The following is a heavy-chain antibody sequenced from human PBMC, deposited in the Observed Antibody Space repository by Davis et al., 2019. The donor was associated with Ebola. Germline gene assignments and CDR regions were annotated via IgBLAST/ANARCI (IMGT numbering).Heavy chain of an antibody. CDR3: ARAQFPTTSDH. CDR1: GYTFTSYD. V-gene: IGHV1-8*01. CDR2: MIPNSGDT. D-gene: IGHD1-1*01. J-gene: IGHJ4*02. Sequence: AASVKVSCKASGYTFTSYDINWVRQATGQGLEWMARMIPNSGDTVYAQKFQGRVTVTRNTSITTAYMELSSLRSEDTAVYYCARAQFPTTSDHWGQGTLVTVSS.